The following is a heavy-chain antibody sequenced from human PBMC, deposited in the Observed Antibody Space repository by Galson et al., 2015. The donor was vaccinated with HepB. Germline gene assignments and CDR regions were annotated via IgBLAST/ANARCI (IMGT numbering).Heavy chain of an antibody. V-gene: IGHV3-21*01. CDR1: GFTFSSYS. D-gene: IGHD6-13*01. Sequence: SLRLSCAASGFTFSSYSMNWVRQAPGKGLEWVSSISSSSSYIYYADSVKGRFTISRDNAKNSLYLQMNSLRAEDTAVYYCARVPRFAAGINWFDPWGQGTLVTVSS. J-gene: IGHJ5*02. CDR2: ISSSSSYI. CDR3: ARVPRFAAGINWFDP.